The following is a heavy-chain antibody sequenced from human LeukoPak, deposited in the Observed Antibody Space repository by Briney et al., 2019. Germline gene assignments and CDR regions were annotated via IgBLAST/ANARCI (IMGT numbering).Heavy chain of an antibody. J-gene: IGHJ5*02. D-gene: IGHD5-24*01. CDR2: ISSSSSTI. CDR1: GFTVSSNY. V-gene: IGHV3-48*01. Sequence: GGSLRLSCAASGFTVSSNYMSWVRQAPGKGLEWVSYISSSSSTIYYADSVKGRFTISRDNANNSLYLQMNSLRAEDTAVYYCAKGAVEMATRFDPWGQGTLVTVSS. CDR3: AKGAVEMATRFDP.